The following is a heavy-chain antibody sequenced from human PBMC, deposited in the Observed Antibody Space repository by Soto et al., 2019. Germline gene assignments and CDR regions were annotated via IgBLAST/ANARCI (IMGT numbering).Heavy chain of an antibody. Sequence: EVQLLESGGGLVQPGGSLRLSCAGSTFAFTSFAMSWVRQAPGKGLEWVADISGGGGNTYYADSVKGRFTISRDNYKYSLYLEMNRLRAEDTALYYCAKFASTSSFYSLYGLDVWGRGTTVIVSS. D-gene: IGHD6-6*01. J-gene: IGHJ6*02. V-gene: IGHV3-23*01. CDR2: ISGGGGNT. CDR1: TFAFTSFA. CDR3: AKFASTSSFYSLYGLDV.